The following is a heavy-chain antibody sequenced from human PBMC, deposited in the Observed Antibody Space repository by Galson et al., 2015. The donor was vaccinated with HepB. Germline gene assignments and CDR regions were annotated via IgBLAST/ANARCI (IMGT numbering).Heavy chain of an antibody. CDR1: GYRFTTYW. CDR3: ARRFDSSGYARHAFDI. V-gene: IGHV5-51*01. Sequence: QSGAEVTKPGESLKISCKTSGYRFTTYWIGWVRQMPGKGLEWMGFIYPGDSDTRYSPSFQGQVTTSADKSISTAYLQWSSLKASDTAIYYCARRFDSSGYARHAFDIWGQGTMVTVSS. CDR2: IYPGDSDT. D-gene: IGHD3-22*01. J-gene: IGHJ3*02.